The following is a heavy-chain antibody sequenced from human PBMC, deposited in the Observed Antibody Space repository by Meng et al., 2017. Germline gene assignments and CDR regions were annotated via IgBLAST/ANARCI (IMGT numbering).Heavy chain of an antibody. CDR2: VYRDGRT. CDR3: ARTLRYFDWFLPYYFDY. CDR1: DFTVSNNF. V-gene: IGHV3-53*01. D-gene: IGHD3-9*01. J-gene: IGHJ4*02. Sequence: GESLKISCAVSDFTVSNNFMGWVRQAPGKGLEWVSVVYRDGRTDYPDSVKGRFTISRDNAKNSLYLQMSSLRAEDTAVYYCARTLRYFDWFLPYYFDYWGQGTLVTVSS.